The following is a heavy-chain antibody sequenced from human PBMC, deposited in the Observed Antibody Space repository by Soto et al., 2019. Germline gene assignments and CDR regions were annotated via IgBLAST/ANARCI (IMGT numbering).Heavy chain of an antibody. CDR1: GFTFSSYW. CDR3: AREWISSGWYPDSPSGWFDP. V-gene: IGHV3-7*03. D-gene: IGHD6-19*01. Sequence: EVQLVESGGGLVQPGGSLRLSCAASGFTFSSYWMSWVRQAPGKGLEWVANIKQDGSEKYYVDSVKGRFTISRDNAKNSLYRQMNSLRAEDTAVYYCAREWISSGWYPDSPSGWFDPWGQGTLVTVSS. CDR2: IKQDGSEK. J-gene: IGHJ5*02.